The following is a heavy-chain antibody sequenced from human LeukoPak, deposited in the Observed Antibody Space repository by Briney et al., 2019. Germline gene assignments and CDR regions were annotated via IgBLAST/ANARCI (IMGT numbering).Heavy chain of an antibody. CDR2: MYTSGST. Sequence: PSETLSLTCTVLGGSISSYYWSWIRQPAGKGLEWIGRMYTSGSTNYNPSLKSRVTMSVDTSKNQFSLKLSSVTAADTAVYYCARDTGYYFGSGNYLYYFDYWGQGTLVTVSP. CDR1: GGSISSYY. J-gene: IGHJ4*02. V-gene: IGHV4-4*07. D-gene: IGHD3-10*01. CDR3: ARDTGYYFGSGNYLYYFDY.